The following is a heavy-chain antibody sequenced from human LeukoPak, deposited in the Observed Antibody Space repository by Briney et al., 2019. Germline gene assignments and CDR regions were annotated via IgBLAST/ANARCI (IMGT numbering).Heavy chain of an antibody. D-gene: IGHD3-16*01. J-gene: IGHJ4*02. CDR1: GFTFDDYA. CDR3: AKDIGSGGSLDY. V-gene: IGHV3-9*01. CDR2: ISWYSGSI. Sequence: QSGGSLRLSCAASGFTFDDYAMHWVRQAPGKGLEWVSGISWYSGSIGYADSVKGRFTISRDNAKNSLYLQINSLRAEDTALYYCAKDIGSGGSLDYWGQGTLVTVSS.